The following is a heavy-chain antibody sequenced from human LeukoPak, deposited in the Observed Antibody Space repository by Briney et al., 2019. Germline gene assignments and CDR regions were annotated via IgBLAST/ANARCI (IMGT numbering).Heavy chain of an antibody. Sequence: GGSLRLSCAASGFTFSSYSMNWVRQAPGKGLGWVSSISSSSSYIYYADSVKGRFTISRDDAKNSLYQQMNSLRAEDTAVYYCARSVADGAFDIWGQGTMVTVSS. J-gene: IGHJ3*02. CDR3: ARSVADGAFDI. CDR2: ISSSSSYI. CDR1: GFTFSSYS. V-gene: IGHV3-21*01. D-gene: IGHD6-19*01.